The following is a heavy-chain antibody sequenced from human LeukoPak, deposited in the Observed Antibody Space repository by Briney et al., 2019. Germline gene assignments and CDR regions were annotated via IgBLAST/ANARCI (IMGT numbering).Heavy chain of an antibody. J-gene: IGHJ4*02. D-gene: IGHD6-13*01. CDR1: GFTFSSYA. V-gene: IGHV3-23*01. CDR2: ISGSGGST. CDR3: APLSGPRIAAAGLVY. Sequence: GGSLRLSCAASGFTFSSYAMSWVRQAPGKGLEWVSAISGSGGSTYYVDSVKGRFTISRDNYKNTLYLQMNRLRAEDTVVYYCAPLSGPRIAAAGLVYWGQGTLVTVSS.